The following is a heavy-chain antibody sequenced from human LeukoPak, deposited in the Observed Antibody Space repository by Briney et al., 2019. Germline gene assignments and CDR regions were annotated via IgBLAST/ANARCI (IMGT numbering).Heavy chain of an antibody. J-gene: IGHJ4*02. CDR1: GFTFSSYA. CDR2: ISGSGGST. V-gene: IGHV3-23*01. D-gene: IGHD2-15*01. CDR3: AKGTTRYIFDY. Sequence: GGSLRLSCAASGFTFSSYAMSGGRQAPGKGLEWVSAISGSGGSTYYADSVKGRFTISRDNSKNTLYLQMNSLRAEDTAVYYCAKGTTRYIFDYWGQGTLVTVSS.